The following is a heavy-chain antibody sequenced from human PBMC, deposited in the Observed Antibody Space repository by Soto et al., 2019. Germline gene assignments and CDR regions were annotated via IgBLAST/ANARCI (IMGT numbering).Heavy chain of an antibody. J-gene: IGHJ6*02. V-gene: IGHV4-34*01. CDR3: ARSRRITATPQRNYGMDV. Sequence: PSETLSLTCAVYGGSFSGYYWSWIRQPPGKGLEWIGEINHSGSTNYNPSLKSRVTISVDTSKNQFSLKLSSVTAADTAVYYCARSRRITATPQRNYGMDVWGQGTTVTVSS. CDR2: INHSGST. CDR1: GGSFSGYY. D-gene: IGHD6-13*01.